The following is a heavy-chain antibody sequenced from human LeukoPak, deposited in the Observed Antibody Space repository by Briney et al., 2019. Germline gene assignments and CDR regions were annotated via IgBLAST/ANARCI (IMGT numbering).Heavy chain of an antibody. CDR1: GFTFSSYG. D-gene: IGHD4-17*01. Sequence: GGSLRLSCAASGFTFSSYGMSWVRQAPGKGLEWVSAISGSGGSTYYADSVKGRFTISRDNSKSTLYLQMNSLRAEDTAVYYCAKDLGYGDYDDYWGQGTLVTVSS. J-gene: IGHJ4*02. V-gene: IGHV3-23*01. CDR3: AKDLGYGDYDDY. CDR2: ISGSGGST.